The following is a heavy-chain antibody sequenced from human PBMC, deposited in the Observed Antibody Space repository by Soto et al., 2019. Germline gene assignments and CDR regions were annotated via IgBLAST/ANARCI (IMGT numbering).Heavy chain of an antibody. Sequence: SETLSLTCAVYGGSFSGYYWSWIRQPPGKGLEWIGEINHSGSTNYNPSLKSRVTISVDTSKNQFSLKLSSVTAADTAVYYCARGEQWQQFDYWGQGTLVTVSS. CDR1: GGSFSGYY. CDR2: INHSGST. J-gene: IGHJ4*02. D-gene: IGHD6-19*01. V-gene: IGHV4-34*01. CDR3: ARGEQWQQFDY.